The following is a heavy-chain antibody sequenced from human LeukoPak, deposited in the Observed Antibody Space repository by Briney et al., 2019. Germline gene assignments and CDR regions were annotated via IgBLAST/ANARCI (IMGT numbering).Heavy chain of an antibody. D-gene: IGHD2/OR15-2a*01. CDR3: ARVLSRLSWFDP. CDR2: IYYSGSS. J-gene: IGHJ5*02. CDR1: GGSISSSSSY. V-gene: IGHV4-39*07. Sequence: SETLSLTCSVSGGSISSSSSYWGWIRQPPGKGLEWIGSIYYSGSSFDNPALKSRVTISVDTSKNQFSLKLSSVTAADTAVYHCARVLSRLSWFDPWGQGTLVTVSS.